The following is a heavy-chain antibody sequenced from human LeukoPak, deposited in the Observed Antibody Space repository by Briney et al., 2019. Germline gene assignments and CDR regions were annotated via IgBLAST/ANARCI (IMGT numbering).Heavy chain of an antibody. CDR2: IYYSGST. D-gene: IGHD5-18*01. Sequence: KSSETLSLTCTVSGGSISSGGYYWSWIRQHPGKGLEWIGYIYYSGSTYYNPSLKSRVTISVDTSKNQFSLKLCSVTAADTAVYYCARGTAMVILDYWGQGTLVTVSS. CDR1: GGSISSGGYY. V-gene: IGHV4-31*03. J-gene: IGHJ4*02. CDR3: ARGTAMVILDY.